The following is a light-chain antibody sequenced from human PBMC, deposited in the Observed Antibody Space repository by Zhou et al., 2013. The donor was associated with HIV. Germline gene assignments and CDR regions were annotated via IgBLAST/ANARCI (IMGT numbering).Light chain of an antibody. CDR3: QQYNNWPPWT. J-gene: IGKJ1*01. V-gene: IGKV3-15*01. CDR2: GAS. Sequence: EIVMTQSPATLSVSPGERATLSCRASQSVSSNLAWYQQKPGQAPRLLIYGASTRVTGVPARFSGSGSGTDFTLTISSLKSEDFAVYYCQQYNNWPPWTFGQGTKVEIK. CDR1: QSVSSN.